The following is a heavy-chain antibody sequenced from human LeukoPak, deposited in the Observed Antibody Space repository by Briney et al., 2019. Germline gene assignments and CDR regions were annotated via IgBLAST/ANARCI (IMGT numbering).Heavy chain of an antibody. Sequence: SETLSLTCTVSGGSISSGGYYRSWIRQPPGKGLEWIGYIYHSGSTYYNPSLKSRVTISVDRSKNQFSLKLSSVTAADTAVYYCARGSGFLEWLLSYYFDYWGQGTLVTVSS. CDR3: ARGSGFLEWLLSYYFDY. D-gene: IGHD3-3*01. V-gene: IGHV4-30-2*01. CDR2: IYHSGST. CDR1: GGSISSGGYY. J-gene: IGHJ4*02.